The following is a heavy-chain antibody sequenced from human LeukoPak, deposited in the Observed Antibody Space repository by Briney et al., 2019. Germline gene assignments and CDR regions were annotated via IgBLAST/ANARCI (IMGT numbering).Heavy chain of an antibody. CDR3: ARKLGYCTNGVCRPLYGMDV. V-gene: IGHV3-66*01. CDR2: IYSGGST. J-gene: IGHJ6*02. Sequence: GGSLRLSCVVSGFTFSTYAMSWVRQAPGKGLEWVSVIYSGGSTYYADSVKGRFTISRDNSKNTLYLQMNSLRAEDTAVYYCARKLGYCTNGVCRPLYGMDVWGQGTTVTVSS. CDR1: GFTFSTYA. D-gene: IGHD2-8*01.